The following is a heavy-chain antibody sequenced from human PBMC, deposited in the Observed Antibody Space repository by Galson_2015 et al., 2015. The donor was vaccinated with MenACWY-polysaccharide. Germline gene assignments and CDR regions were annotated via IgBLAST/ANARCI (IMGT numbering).Heavy chain of an antibody. CDR3: ARGHYGMDV. J-gene: IGHJ6*02. CDR2: IKKDGSEK. CDR1: GFTFQNYW. V-gene: IGHV3-7*01. Sequence: SLRLSCAVSGFTFQNYWMSWVRQAPGKGLEWVANIKKDGSEKHCVDFVKGRFTISRDNGRSSLYLQMNGLRAEDTAVYYCARGHYGMDVWGQGTTVIVS.